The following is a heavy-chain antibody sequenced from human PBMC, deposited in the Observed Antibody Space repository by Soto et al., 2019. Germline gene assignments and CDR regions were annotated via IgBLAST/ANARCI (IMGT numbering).Heavy chain of an antibody. D-gene: IGHD6-19*01. Sequence: GGSLRLSCAASGFTFSSYAMHWVRQAPGKGLQYVSAISSDGVSTYYADSVKGRFTISRDNSKNTLYLQMSSLRAEDTAVYYCVKAVSGTVGWFDPWGQGTLVTVSS. CDR3: VKAVSGTVGWFDP. CDR2: ISSDGVST. J-gene: IGHJ5*02. V-gene: IGHV3-64D*06. CDR1: GFTFSSYA.